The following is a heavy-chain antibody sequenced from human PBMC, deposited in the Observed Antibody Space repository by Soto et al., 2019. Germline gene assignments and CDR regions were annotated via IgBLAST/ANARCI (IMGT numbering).Heavy chain of an antibody. CDR1: GVTFSSYA. D-gene: IGHD5-12*01. Sequence: QVQLVQSGAEVKKPVSSVKVSCKASGVTFSSYAISWVRQAPGQGLEWMGGIIPIFGTANYAQKFQGRVTITADESASTAYMELSSLRSEDTAVYYCAREGAPVEMATIREYFQHWGQGTLVTVSS. CDR2: IIPIFGTA. V-gene: IGHV1-69*01. CDR3: AREGAPVEMATIREYFQH. J-gene: IGHJ1*01.